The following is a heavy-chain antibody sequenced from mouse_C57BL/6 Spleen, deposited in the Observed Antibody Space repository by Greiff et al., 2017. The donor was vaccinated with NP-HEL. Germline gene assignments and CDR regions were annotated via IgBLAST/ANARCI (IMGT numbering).Heavy chain of an antibody. V-gene: IGHV1-85*01. D-gene: IGHD1-1*01. CDR2: INPRNGST. CDR3: ARTHTTVVEDWFAY. J-gene: IGHJ3*01. Sequence: QVQLQQSGPELVKPGASVKLSCKASGYTFTSYDINWVKQRPGQGLEWIGWINPRNGSTKYNEKFKGKATLTVDTSSSTAYMELHSLTSEDSAVYFCARTHTTVVEDWFAYWGQGTLVTVSA. CDR1: GYTFTSYD.